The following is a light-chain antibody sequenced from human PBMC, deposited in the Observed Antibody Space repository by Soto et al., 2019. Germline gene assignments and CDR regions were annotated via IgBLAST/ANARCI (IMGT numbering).Light chain of an antibody. CDR2: AAS. CDR1: QSISSY. J-gene: IGKJ4*01. V-gene: IGKV1-39*01. CDR3: QQSYSMPLN. Sequence: DIQMTQSPSSLSASVGDRVTITCRSSQSISSYLNWYQQKPVKATKRRIYAASSLQSGVPSRFSGSGYGKDFTLTISSLQPEEFATYYCQQSYSMPLNFGGGNKVEIK.